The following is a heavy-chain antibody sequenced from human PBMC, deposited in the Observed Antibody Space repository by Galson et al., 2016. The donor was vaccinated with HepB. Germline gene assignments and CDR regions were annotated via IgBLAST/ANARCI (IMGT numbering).Heavy chain of an antibody. J-gene: IGHJ5*02. CDR2: IKQDGSEK. D-gene: IGHD4-17*01. CDR1: GFISSSYW. Sequence: SLRLSCAASGFISSSYWMSWVRQAPGKGLEWVANIKQDGSEKYYMDSVKGRFTISRDNANNSLYLQMNSLRAEDTALYYCARYGDYVGVYAWGQGTLVTVSS. CDR3: ARYGDYVGVYA. V-gene: IGHV3-7*03.